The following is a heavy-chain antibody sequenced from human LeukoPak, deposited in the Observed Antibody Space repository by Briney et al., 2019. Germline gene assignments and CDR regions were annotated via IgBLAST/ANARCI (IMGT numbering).Heavy chain of an antibody. CDR2: IYYSGST. CDR3: ARDVGGPMTTETPGNY. D-gene: IGHD4-17*01. J-gene: IGHJ4*02. Sequence: SETLSLTCTVSGGSISSYYWSWIRQPPGKGLEWIGYIYYSGSTNYNPSLKSRVTISVDTSKDQFSLKLSSVTAADTAVYYCARDVGGPMTTETPGNYWGQGTLVTVSS. V-gene: IGHV4-59*01. CDR1: GGSISSYY.